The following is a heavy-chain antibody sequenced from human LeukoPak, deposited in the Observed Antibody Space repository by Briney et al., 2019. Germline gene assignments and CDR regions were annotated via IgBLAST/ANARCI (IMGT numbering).Heavy chain of an antibody. CDR1: GFIFSNYA. CDR2: ISGSGDSS. CDR3: AKMRSHSMVVAGKWYFDL. J-gene: IGHJ2*01. Sequence: GGSLRLSCAASGFIFSNYAMSWVRQAPGEGLEWVSGISGSGDSSYYADSVKGRFTISRDNAKNSLYLQMNSLRAEDTAVYYCAKMRSHSMVVAGKWYFDLWGRGTLVTVSS. V-gene: IGHV3-23*01. D-gene: IGHD2-15*01.